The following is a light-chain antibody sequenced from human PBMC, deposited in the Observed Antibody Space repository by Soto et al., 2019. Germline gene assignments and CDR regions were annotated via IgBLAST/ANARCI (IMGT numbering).Light chain of an antibody. Sequence: EIGVTQSPGTLSLTTGERATLSCRASQSVIGRQLAWYQHKPGQAPRLLIYGVSTRATGIPDRFTGSGSGTDFTLTISRLEPEDFAVFYCQVYGPSPPITFGQGTRLEI. CDR2: GVS. CDR3: QVYGPSPPIT. V-gene: IGKV3-20*01. CDR1: QSVIGRQ. J-gene: IGKJ5*01.